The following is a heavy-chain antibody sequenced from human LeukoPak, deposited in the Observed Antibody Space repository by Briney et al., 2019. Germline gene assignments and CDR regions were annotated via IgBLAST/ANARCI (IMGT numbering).Heavy chain of an antibody. J-gene: IGHJ4*02. CDR2: ISGSGGST. Sequence: GGSLRLSCAASGFTFSSYAMSWVRQAPGKGLEWVSAISGSGGSTYYADSVKGRFTISRDNSKNTLYLQMNSLRAEDTAVYYCAEYIRRSGTYNFDFWGQGTLVTVSS. CDR1: GFTFSSYA. CDR3: AEYIRRSGTYNFDF. D-gene: IGHD5-24*01. V-gene: IGHV3-23*01.